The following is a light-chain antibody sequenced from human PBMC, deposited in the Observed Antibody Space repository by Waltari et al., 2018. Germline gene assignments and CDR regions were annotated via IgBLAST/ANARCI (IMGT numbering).Light chain of an antibody. CDR1: QSVCRS. V-gene: IGKV3-20*01. CDR2: GAF. J-gene: IGKJ1*01. Sequence: SCRASQSVCRSLAWYQQKPGQAPRLLIYGAFIRATGIADRFSGSGSGTDFSLTISRLEPEDFAVYYCQHYVRLPVTFGQGTKVEIK. CDR3: QHYVRLPVT.